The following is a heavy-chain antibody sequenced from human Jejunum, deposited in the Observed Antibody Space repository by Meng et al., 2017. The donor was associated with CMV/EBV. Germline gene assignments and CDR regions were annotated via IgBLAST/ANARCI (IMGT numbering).Heavy chain of an antibody. CDR3: TQVPWGFPFDF. J-gene: IGHJ3*01. V-gene: IGHV1-69*05. CDR2: IISKLGTA. D-gene: IGHD3-16*01. CDR1: GGTFSTYA. Sequence: KLSGGTFSTYAVSWVRQAPGQGLEWVGGIISKLGTANYAQKFQGRVTITTDESTSTAYMELGSLRSEDTAVYYCTQVPWGFPFDFWGQGTVVTVSS.